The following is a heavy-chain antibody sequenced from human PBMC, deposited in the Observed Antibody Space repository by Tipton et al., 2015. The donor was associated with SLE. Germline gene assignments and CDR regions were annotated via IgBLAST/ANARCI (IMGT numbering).Heavy chain of an antibody. CDR2: ISNDGSDK. CDR3: ARRAANYYDSSGFYLWNYYSYCLDV. V-gene: IGHV3-30*04. J-gene: IGHJ6*02. CDR1: GFTFSSFG. D-gene: IGHD3-22*01. Sequence: SLRLSCVASGFTFSSFGMHWVRQAPGKGLQWVALISNDGSDKYYADSVRGRFTISRDNSKNTLFLQMSSLSPEDTAVYYCARRAANYYDSSGFYLWNYYSYCLDVWGQGTTVTVSS.